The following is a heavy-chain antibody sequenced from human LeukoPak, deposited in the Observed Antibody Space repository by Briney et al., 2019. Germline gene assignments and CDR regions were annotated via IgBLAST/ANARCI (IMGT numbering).Heavy chain of an antibody. CDR1: GFTFSSYG. CDR2: ISYVGSNK. J-gene: IGHJ4*02. Sequence: PGRSLRLSCAASGFTFSSYGMHWVRQAPGKGLEWVAVISYVGSNKYYADSVKGRFTISRDNSKNTLYLQMNSLRAEDTAVYYCAKDSNSYYYDSSGYFDYWGQGTLVTVSS. CDR3: AKDSNSYYYDSSGYFDY. D-gene: IGHD3-22*01. V-gene: IGHV3-30*18.